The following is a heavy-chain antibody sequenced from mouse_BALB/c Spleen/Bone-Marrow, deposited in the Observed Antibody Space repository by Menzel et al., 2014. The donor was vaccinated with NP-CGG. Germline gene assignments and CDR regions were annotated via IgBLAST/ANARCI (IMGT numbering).Heavy chain of an antibody. J-gene: IGHJ3*01. D-gene: IGHD2-1*01. CDR1: GFTFSSFG. CDR2: ISSGSSTI. Sequence: EVKVVESGGDLVQPGGSRKLSCAASGFTFSSFGMHWVRQAPEKGLEWVAYISSGSSTIYYADTVKGRFTISRDNPKNTLFLQMTSLRSEDTAMYYCARGGNFAWFAYWGQGTLVTVSA. CDR3: ARGGNFAWFAY. V-gene: IGHV5-17*02.